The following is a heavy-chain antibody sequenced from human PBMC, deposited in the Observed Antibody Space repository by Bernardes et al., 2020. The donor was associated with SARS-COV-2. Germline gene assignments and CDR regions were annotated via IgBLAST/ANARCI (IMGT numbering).Heavy chain of an antibody. CDR2: ISTGGSTK. D-gene: IGHD5-18*01. J-gene: IGHJ4*02. V-gene: IGHV3-48*03. CDR1: GFTFSSSV. Sequence: GGSLRLSCADSGFTFSSSVMNWVRQAPGKGLEWVSYISTGGSTKYYADSVKGRFTISRDNAKNSLYLQMNSLRAEDTAVYYCAREYTYGFDSWGQGTLVTVSS. CDR3: AREYTYGFDS.